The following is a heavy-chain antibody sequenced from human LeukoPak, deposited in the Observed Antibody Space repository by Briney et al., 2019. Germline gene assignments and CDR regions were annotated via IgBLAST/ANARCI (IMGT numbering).Heavy chain of an antibody. V-gene: IGHV1-69*13. D-gene: IGHD3-16*02. CDR1: GGTFSSYA. J-gene: IGHJ4*02. CDR3: ARARGFDRCFDY. Sequence: GASVKVSCKASGGTFSSYAISWVRQAPGQGLEWLGGIIPIFGTANYAQKFQGRVTITADESTSTAYMELSSLRSEDTAVYYCARARGFDRCFDYWGQGTLVTVSS. CDR2: IIPIFGTA.